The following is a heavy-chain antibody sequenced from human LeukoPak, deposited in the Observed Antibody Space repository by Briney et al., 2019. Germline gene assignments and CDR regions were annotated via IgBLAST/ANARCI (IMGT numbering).Heavy chain of an antibody. CDR1: GFTFSSYA. V-gene: IGHV3-30-3*01. CDR3: ARDYGVDTAMVLFDP. J-gene: IGHJ5*02. D-gene: IGHD5-18*01. CDR2: ISYDGSNK. Sequence: GRSLRLSCAASGFTFSSYAMHWVRQAPGKGLEWVAVISYDGSNKYYADSVKGRFTISRDNSKNTLYLQMNSLRAEDTAVYYCARDYGVDTAMVLFDPWGQGTLVTVSS.